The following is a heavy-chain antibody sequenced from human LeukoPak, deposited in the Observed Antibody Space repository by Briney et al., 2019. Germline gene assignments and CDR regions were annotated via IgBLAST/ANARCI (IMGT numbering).Heavy chain of an antibody. J-gene: IGHJ4*02. CDR2: SSGSDDRT. V-gene: IGHV3-23*01. CDR1: GFTFSTYD. CDR3: ARGLMLPIY. D-gene: IGHD3-16*01. Sequence: GGSLRLSCAASGFTFSTYDMNWVRQAPGKGLEWVSSSSGSDDRTYYADSVKGRFTISRDNSKNTLYLQMNSLRAEDTAVYYCARGLMLPIYWGQGTLVTVSS.